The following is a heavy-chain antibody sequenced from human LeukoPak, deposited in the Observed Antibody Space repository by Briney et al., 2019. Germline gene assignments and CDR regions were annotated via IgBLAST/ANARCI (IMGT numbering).Heavy chain of an antibody. J-gene: IGHJ4*02. CDR3: ARDKGRRELPYH. CDR1: VFTFSRYS. V-gene: IGHV3-21*01. Sequence: PGGSLRLSCAASVFTFSRYSMNWVRQAPGKGLEWVSSISSSSSYIYYADSVKGRFTISRDNAKNSLYLQMNSLRAEDTAVYFCARDKGRRELPYHWGQGTLVTVSS. D-gene: IGHD1-26*01. CDR2: ISSSSSYI.